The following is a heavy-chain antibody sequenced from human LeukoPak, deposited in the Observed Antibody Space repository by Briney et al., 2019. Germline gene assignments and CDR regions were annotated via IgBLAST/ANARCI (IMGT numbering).Heavy chain of an antibody. V-gene: IGHV4-59*12. CDR3: ARSRDGYNYPDY. CDR1: GGSISSYY. Sequence: SSETLSLTCTVSGGSISSYYWSWIRQPPGKGLEWIGSIYYSGSTYYNPSLKSRVTISVDTSKNQFSLKLSSVTAADTAVYYCARSRDGYNYPDYWGQGTLVTVSS. J-gene: IGHJ4*02. CDR2: IYYSGST. D-gene: IGHD5-24*01.